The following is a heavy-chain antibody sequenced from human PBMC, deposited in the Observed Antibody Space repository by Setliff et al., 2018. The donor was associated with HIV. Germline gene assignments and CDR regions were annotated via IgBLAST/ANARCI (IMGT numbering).Heavy chain of an antibody. V-gene: IGHV7-4-1*02. CDR2: INTNTGNP. CDR3: ARGDHGVWGDYSNFFDS. Sequence: ASVKVSCKASGYTFSSHSINWVRQAPGQGLEWMGWINTNTGNPTYGQGFTGRFVLSLDSSVNTAYLQISSLRAEDTAVYYCARGDHGVWGDYSNFFDSWGQGTLVTVSS. D-gene: IGHD3-3*01. J-gene: IGHJ5*01. CDR1: GYTFSSHS.